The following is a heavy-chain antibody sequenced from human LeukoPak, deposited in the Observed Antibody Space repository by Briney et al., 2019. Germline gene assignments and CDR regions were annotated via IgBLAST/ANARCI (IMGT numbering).Heavy chain of an antibody. CDR1: GGSITIYY. J-gene: IGHJ6*03. D-gene: IGHD5-18*01. CDR2: IYTSGGT. V-gene: IGHV4-4*07. CDR3: AGGYSYGSTYYYMDV. Sequence: SETLSLTCTVSGGSITIYYWSWIRQPAGKGLEWIGRIYTSGGTNYNPSLKSRVTISVDTSKNQFSLKLSSVTAADTAVYYCAGGYSYGSTYYYMDVWGKGTTVTISS.